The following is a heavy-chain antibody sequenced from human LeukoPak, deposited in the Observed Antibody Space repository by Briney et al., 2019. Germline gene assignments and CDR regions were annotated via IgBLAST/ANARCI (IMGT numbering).Heavy chain of an antibody. CDR3: ARQYYYGSGSYLPYLDY. Sequence: SETLSLTCAVSGGSISSGGYSWSWIRQPPGKGLEWIVYIYHSGSTYYKPSLKSRVTISADRTKNQFSLKLSSVTAADTAVYYCARQYYYGSGSYLPYLDYWGQGTLVIVSS. CDR2: IYHSGST. CDR1: GGSISSGGYS. J-gene: IGHJ4*02. V-gene: IGHV4-30-2*01. D-gene: IGHD3-10*01.